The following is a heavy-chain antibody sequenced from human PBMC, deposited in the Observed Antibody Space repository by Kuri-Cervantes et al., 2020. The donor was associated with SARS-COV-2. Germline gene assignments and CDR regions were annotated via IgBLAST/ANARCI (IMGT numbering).Heavy chain of an antibody. D-gene: IGHD2-8*01. CDR3: AKMERWNVLMVYATILTGYFDL. CDR2: IRGGGSTI. J-gene: IGHJ2*01. CDR1: GFTFSSFS. Sequence: GESLKISCAASGFTFSSFSMNWVRQAPGKGLEWVSYIRGGGSTIFYADSVKGRYTISGDNSKNTLYLQMNSLRAEDTAVYYCAKMERWNVLMVYATILTGYFDLWGRGTLVTVSS. V-gene: IGHV3-48*01.